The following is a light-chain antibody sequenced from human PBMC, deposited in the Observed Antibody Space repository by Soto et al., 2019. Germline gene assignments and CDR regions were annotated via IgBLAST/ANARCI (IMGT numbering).Light chain of an antibody. CDR1: QSVSNNY. V-gene: IGKV3-20*01. CDR2: GAS. J-gene: IGKJ4*01. CDR3: QQYDSSPLT. Sequence: EIVLTQSPSTLSLSPGERATLSCRASQSVSNNYLAWYQQKPGQAPRVLIYGASRRATGIPDRFSGSGSGTDFTLTISRLEPEDFAVYYCQQYDSSPLTFGGGTKVDIK.